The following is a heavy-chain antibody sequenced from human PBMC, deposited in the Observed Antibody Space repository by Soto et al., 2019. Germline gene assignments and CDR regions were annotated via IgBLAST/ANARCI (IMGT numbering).Heavy chain of an antibody. V-gene: IGHV1-69*01. CDR2: IIPIFGTA. J-gene: IGHJ6*02. CDR3: ARDQEGGSYYVHGMDV. CDR1: GGTFSSYA. Sequence: QVQLVQSGAEVKKPGSSVKVSCKASGGTFSSYAISWVRQAPGQGLEWMGGIIPIFGTANYAQKFQGRVTITADETTSTAYMELSSVRSEDTAVYYCARDQEGGSYYVHGMDVWGQGPTVTVSS. D-gene: IGHD1-26*01.